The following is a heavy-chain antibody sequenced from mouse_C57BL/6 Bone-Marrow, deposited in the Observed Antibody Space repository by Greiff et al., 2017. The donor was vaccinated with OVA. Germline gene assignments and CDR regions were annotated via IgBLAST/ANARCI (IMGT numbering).Heavy chain of an antibody. CDR2: IYPSDSET. CDR3: ARRSDEYGGGYWYFDV. D-gene: IGHD5-1*01. V-gene: IGHV1-61*01. Sequence: QVQLQQPGAELVRPGSSVKLSCKASGYTFTSYWMDWVKQRPGQGLEWIGNIYPSDSETHYNQKFKDKATLTVDKSSSTAYMQLSSLTSEDSAVYYCARRSDEYGGGYWYFDVWGTGTTVTVSS. CDR1: GYTFTSYW. J-gene: IGHJ1*03.